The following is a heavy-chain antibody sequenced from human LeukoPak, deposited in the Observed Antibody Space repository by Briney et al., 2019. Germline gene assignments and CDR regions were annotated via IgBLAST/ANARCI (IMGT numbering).Heavy chain of an antibody. D-gene: IGHD3-10*01. J-gene: IGHJ4*02. V-gene: IGHV4-61*02. CDR2: VYTSGST. CDR3: ARGLTGSRRYFDY. Sequence: SETLSLTCTVSGGSISSGRYYWSWIRQPAGKGLEWIGRVYTSGSTDYSPSLKSRVTISVDTSKNQFSLKLSSVIAADTAVYYCARGLTGSRRYFDYWGQGSLVTVSS. CDR1: GGSISSGRYY.